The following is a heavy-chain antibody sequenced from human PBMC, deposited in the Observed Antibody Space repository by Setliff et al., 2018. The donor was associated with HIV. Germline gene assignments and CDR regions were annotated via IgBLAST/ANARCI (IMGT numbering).Heavy chain of an antibody. D-gene: IGHD1-26*01. Sequence: SETLSLTCTVSGGSISRSTYYWGWIRQPPGKGLEWIGNIYFRGDTYYNPSLKTRVTISVDTSKNQFSLKLSSVTAADTAVYYCARAAYSGTYLWEPATDLWGRGTLVTVSS. J-gene: IGHJ2*01. V-gene: IGHV4-39*01. CDR3: ARAAYSGTYLWEPATDL. CDR1: GGSISRSTYY. CDR2: IYFRGDT.